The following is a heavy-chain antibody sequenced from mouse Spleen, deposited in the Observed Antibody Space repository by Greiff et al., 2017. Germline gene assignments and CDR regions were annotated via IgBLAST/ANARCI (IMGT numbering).Heavy chain of an antibody. D-gene: IGHD1-1*01. J-gene: IGHJ4*01. CDR3: ARLSSYGYAMDY. V-gene: IGHV5-6*01. Sequence: EVMLVESGGDLVKPGGSLKLSCAASGFTFSSYGMSWVRQTPDKRLEWVATISSGGSYTYYPDSVKGRFTISRDNAKNTLYLQMSSLKSEDTAMYYCARLSSYGYAMDYWGQGTSVTVSS. CDR2: ISSGGSYT. CDR1: GFTFSSYG.